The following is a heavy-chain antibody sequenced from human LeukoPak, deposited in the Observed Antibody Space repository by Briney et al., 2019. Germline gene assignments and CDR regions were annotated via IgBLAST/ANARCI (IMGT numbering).Heavy chain of an antibody. J-gene: IGHJ4*02. CDR1: GFTFSSYG. CDR2: ISYDGSNK. CDR3: AKASGIAVAGTGNFDY. D-gene: IGHD6-19*01. V-gene: IGHV3-30*18. Sequence: GGSLRLSCAASGFTFSSYGMHWVRQAPGKGLEWVAVISYDGSNKYYADSVKGRFTISRDNSKNTLYLQMNSLRAEDTAVYYCAKASGIAVAGTGNFDYWGQGTLVTVSS.